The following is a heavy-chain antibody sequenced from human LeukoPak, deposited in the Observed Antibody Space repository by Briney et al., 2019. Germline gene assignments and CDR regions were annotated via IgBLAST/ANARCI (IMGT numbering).Heavy chain of an antibody. CDR3: ARHLSSAGTKPYYYYYYMDV. J-gene: IGHJ6*03. CDR2: IYHSGST. D-gene: IGHD6-13*01. CDR1: GGSISSSNW. V-gene: IGHV4-4*02. Sequence: SGTLSLTCAVSGGSISSSNWWSWVHQPPGKGLEWIGEIYHSGSTNYNPSLKSRVTISVDTSKNQFSLKLSSVTAADTAVYYCARHLSSAGTKPYYYYYYMDVWGEGTTVTISS.